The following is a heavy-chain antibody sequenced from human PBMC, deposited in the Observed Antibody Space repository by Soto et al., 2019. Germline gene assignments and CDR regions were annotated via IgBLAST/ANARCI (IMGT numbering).Heavy chain of an antibody. J-gene: IGHJ4*02. CDR2: ISSSSSYI. Sequence: GSLRLSCAASGFTFTSYAMHWVRQAPGKGLEWVSSISSSSSYIYYADSVKGRFTISRDNSKNTLYLQMNSLRAEDTAVYYCAKGGSSYYFDYWGQGTLVTVSS. D-gene: IGHD2-15*01. V-gene: IGHV3-21*04. CDR1: GFTFTSYA. CDR3: AKGGSSYYFDY.